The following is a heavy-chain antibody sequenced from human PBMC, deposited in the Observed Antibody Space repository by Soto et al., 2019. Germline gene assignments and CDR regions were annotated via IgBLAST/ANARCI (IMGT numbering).Heavy chain of an antibody. V-gene: IGHV4-30-2*01. CDR3: ASSYDSSGYYYGKIDY. CDR1: GGSISSGGYS. J-gene: IGHJ4*02. Sequence: SETLSLTCAVSGGSISSGGYSWSWIRQPPGKGLEWLGYIYHGGSTYYNPSLNSRVTISVDRSKNQFSLKLSSVTAADTAMYYCASSYDSSGYYYGKIDYWGQGTLVTVSS. CDR2: IYHGGST. D-gene: IGHD3-22*01.